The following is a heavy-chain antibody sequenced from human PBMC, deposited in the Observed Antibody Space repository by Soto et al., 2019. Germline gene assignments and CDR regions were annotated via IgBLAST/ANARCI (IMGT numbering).Heavy chain of an antibody. CDR1: GFTFDDYA. D-gene: IGHD6-6*01. J-gene: IGHJ6*02. CDR3: AKDGAARFYGMDV. Sequence: GGSLRLSCAASGFTFDDYAMHWVRQAPGKGLEWVSGISWNSGSIGYADSVKGRFTISRDNAKNSLYLQMNSPRAEDTALYYCAKDGAARFYGMDVWGQGTTVTVSS. CDR2: ISWNSGSI. V-gene: IGHV3-9*01.